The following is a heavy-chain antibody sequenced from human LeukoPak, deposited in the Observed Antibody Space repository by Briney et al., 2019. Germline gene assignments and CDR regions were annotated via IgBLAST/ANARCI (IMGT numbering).Heavy chain of an antibody. Sequence: GRSLRLSCAASGFTLSRYWMHWVRQVPGKGLVWLSRINSDGSSTSYADSVKGRFTISRDNAKNTLYLQMNSLRAEDMAVYYCARGPARRGSYVDYWGQGTLVTVSS. CDR3: ARGPARRGSYVDY. J-gene: IGHJ4*02. D-gene: IGHD1-26*01. V-gene: IGHV3-74*01. CDR1: GFTLSRYW. CDR2: INSDGSST.